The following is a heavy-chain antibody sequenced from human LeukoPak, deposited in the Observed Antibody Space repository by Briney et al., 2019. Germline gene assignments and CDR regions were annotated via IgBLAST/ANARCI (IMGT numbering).Heavy chain of an antibody. CDR1: GFTFSSYS. J-gene: IGHJ3*02. V-gene: IGHV3-21*01. CDR2: ISSSSSYI. Sequence: GGSLRLSCAASGFTFSSYSMNWVRQAAGKGLEWVSSISSSSSYIYYADSVKGRFTISRDNAKNSLYLQMNSLRAEDTAVYYCARNNWNAGDAFDIWGQGTMVTVSS. CDR3: ARNNWNAGDAFDI. D-gene: IGHD1-20*01.